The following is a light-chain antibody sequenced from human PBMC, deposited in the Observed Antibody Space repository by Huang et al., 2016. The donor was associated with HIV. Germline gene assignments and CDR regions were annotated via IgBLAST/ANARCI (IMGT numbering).Light chain of an antibody. CDR2: DAS. CDR3: QQYDDWPPWT. Sequence: EIVMTQSPATLSVSPGERATLSCRASQNITRLAWYQHKPGQAPRLLIYDASSRATGVPARFSGGGSGTDFTLTVSSPQSDDFALYYCQQYDDWPPWTFGQGTQVDMK. CDR1: QNITR. V-gene: IGKV3-15*01. J-gene: IGKJ1*01.